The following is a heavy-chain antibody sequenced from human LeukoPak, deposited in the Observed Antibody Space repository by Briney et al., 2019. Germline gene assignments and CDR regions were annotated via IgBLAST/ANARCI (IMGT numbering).Heavy chain of an antibody. D-gene: IGHD3-10*01. Sequence: GGSLRLSCAASGFTFTNYAMHWVRQAPGKGLEWVSTISGSGDSTHYADSVKGRFTISRDNSKNTLFLQVNSLRADDTAVYYCARGRRGGYNFDYWGQGTLVTVSS. CDR3: ARGRRGGYNFDY. J-gene: IGHJ4*02. CDR2: ISGSGDST. CDR1: GFTFTNYA. V-gene: IGHV3-23*01.